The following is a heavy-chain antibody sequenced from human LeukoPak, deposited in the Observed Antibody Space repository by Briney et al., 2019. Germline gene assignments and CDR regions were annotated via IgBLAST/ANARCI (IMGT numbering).Heavy chain of an antibody. CDR1: GGTFSNYA. D-gene: IGHD5-24*01. CDR2: IIPIFGTA. V-gene: IGHV1-69*13. Sequence: ASVKVSCKASGGTFSNYAISWVRQAPGQRLEWMGGIIPIFGTANYAQKFQGRVTITADESTSTAYMELSSLRSEDTAVYYCASRHRDGYNYYYFDYWGQGTLVTVSS. CDR3: ASRHRDGYNYYYFDY. J-gene: IGHJ4*02.